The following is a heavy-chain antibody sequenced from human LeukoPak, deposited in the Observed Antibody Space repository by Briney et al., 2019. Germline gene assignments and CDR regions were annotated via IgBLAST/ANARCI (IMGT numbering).Heavy chain of an antibody. CDR3: AIFGIGGYFDY. J-gene: IGHJ4*02. V-gene: IGHV3-23*01. CDR2: SGSGGTT. Sequence: GGSLRLSCAASGFTITTYAMSRVRQAPGKGLEWVSGSGSGGTTYYADSVKGRFTISRDNSKSTLYLQMNSLRAEDTAVYYCAIFGIGGYFDYWGQGTLVTVSS. D-gene: IGHD3-10*01. CDR1: GFTITTYA.